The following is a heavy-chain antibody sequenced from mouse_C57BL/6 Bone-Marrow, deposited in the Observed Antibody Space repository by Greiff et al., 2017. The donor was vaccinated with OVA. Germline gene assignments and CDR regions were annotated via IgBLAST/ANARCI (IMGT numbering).Heavy chain of an antibody. Sequence: QVQLQQSGAELVKPGASVKMSCKASGYTFTSYWITWVKQRPGQGLEWIGDIYPGSGSTNYNEKFKSKATLTVDTSSSTAYMQLSSLTSEDSAVYYCARGVYYYGSSYLFAYWGQGTLVTVSA. D-gene: IGHD1-1*01. CDR1: GYTFTSYW. J-gene: IGHJ3*01. V-gene: IGHV1-55*01. CDR2: IYPGSGST. CDR3: ARGVYYYGSSYLFAY.